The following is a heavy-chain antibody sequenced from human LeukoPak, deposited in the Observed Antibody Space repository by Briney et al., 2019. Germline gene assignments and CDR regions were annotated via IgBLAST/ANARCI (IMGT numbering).Heavy chain of an antibody. D-gene: IGHD3-3*01. J-gene: IGHJ4*02. V-gene: IGHV3-23*01. CDR3: AKDFWSGPLYYFDY. CDR2: TSGSGGST. CDR1: GFTFSSYA. Sequence: SGGSLRLSCAASGFTFSSYAMSWVRQAPGKGLEWVSATSGSGGSTYYADSVKGRFTISRDNSKNTLYLQMNSLRAEDTAVYYCAKDFWSGPLYYFDYWGQGTLVTVSS.